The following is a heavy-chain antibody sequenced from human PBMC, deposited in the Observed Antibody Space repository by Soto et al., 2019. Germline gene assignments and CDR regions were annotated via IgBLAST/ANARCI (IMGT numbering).Heavy chain of an antibody. Sequence: EVQLVESGGGLVQPGGSLRLSCAASGFTFSSYSMNWVRQAPGKGLEWVSYISISSSTIYYADSVKGRFTISRDNAKNSLYLQMNSLRAEDTAVYYCARPYYYGSGSYAFDIWGQGTMVTVSS. J-gene: IGHJ3*02. CDR2: ISISSSTI. CDR3: ARPYYYGSGSYAFDI. CDR1: GFTFSSYS. V-gene: IGHV3-48*01. D-gene: IGHD3-10*01.